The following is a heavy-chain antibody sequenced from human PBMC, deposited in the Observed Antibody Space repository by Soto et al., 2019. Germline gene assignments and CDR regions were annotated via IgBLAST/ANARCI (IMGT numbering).Heavy chain of an antibody. CDR2: IIPIFGTA. D-gene: IGHD2-15*01. J-gene: IGHJ6*02. CDR3: AREVGGGYCSGGSCYGDCYYYGMDV. Sequence: QVQLVQSGAEVKKPGSSVKVSCKASGGTFSSYAISWVRQAPGQGLVWMGGIIPIFGTANYAQKFQGRVTITADESTSTAYMQLSSLRSEDTAVYYCAREVGGGYCSGGSCYGDCYYYGMDVWGQGTTVTVSS. CDR1: GGTFSSYA. V-gene: IGHV1-69*01.